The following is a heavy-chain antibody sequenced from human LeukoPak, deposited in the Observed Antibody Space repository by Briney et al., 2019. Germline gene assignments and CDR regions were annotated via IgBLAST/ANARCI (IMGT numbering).Heavy chain of an antibody. CDR1: GFIFDDFG. CDR3: TRGETGIDY. Sequence: GGSLRLSCAASGFIFDDFGMTWVRQAPGKGLEWVSSINWNGDITPYADSVKGRFTISRDNAKNALYLQMNSLRPEDTALYFCTRGETGIDYWGQGTLVTVSS. V-gene: IGHV3-20*04. D-gene: IGHD1-1*01. CDR2: INWNGDIT. J-gene: IGHJ4*02.